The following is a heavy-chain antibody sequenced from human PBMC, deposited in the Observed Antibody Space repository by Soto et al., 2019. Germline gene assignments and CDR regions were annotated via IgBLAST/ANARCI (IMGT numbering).Heavy chain of an antibody. CDR2: ITSSSTFI. CDR3: AGTTVTPRPPFYYYAMDV. D-gene: IGHD4-4*01. Sequence: GESLRLSCVASGFRFGGYSMNWVRQAPGKGLEWVSSITSSSTFIYYAHSVEGRFTISRDNAKNLLSLQMNSLRAEDTAVYYCAGTTVTPRPPFYYYAMDVWGQGTTVTVSS. CDR1: GFRFGGYS. V-gene: IGHV3-21*01. J-gene: IGHJ6*02.